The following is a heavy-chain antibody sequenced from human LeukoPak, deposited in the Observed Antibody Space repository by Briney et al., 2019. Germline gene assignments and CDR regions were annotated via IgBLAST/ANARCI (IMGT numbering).Heavy chain of an antibody. Sequence: PSETLSLTCTVSGGSINSYYWSWLRQPPGKGLEWIGYIYYSGSTNYNPSLKSRVTISVDTSKNQFSLKMSSVTAADTAVYYCARARDGHINNWFDPWGQGTLVTVSS. D-gene: IGHD5-24*01. V-gene: IGHV4-59*01. CDR3: ARARDGHINNWFDP. CDR2: IYYSGST. J-gene: IGHJ5*02. CDR1: GGSINSYY.